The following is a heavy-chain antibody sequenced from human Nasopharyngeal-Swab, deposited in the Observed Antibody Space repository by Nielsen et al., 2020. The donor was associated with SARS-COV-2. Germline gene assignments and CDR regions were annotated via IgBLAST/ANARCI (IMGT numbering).Heavy chain of an antibody. D-gene: IGHD1-14*01. Sequence: ASVKVSCKASGYTFTSYVIHWLRQAPGQRLEWMGWINAGNGYRKYSQKFQGRVTITRDTSARTAYLELSSLGSEDAAVYYCTRELLRITGFDYWGQGTLVTVSS. CDR3: TRELLRITGFDY. V-gene: IGHV1-3*01. CDR2: INAGNGYR. J-gene: IGHJ4*02. CDR1: GYTFTSYV.